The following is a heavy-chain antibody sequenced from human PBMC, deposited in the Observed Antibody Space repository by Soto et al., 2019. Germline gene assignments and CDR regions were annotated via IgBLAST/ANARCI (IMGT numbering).Heavy chain of an antibody. CDR2: ISYDGSNK. J-gene: IGHJ6*03. CDR3: AKDGRKGGYDFWSGYYLQGYYYMDV. Sequence: PGGSLRLSCAASGFTFSSYGMHWVRQAPGKGQERVAVISYDGSNKYYADSVKGRFTISRDNSKNTLYLQMNSLRAEDTAVYYCAKDGRKGGYDFWSGYYLQGYYYMDVWGKGTTVTVSS. V-gene: IGHV3-30*18. CDR1: GFTFSSYG. D-gene: IGHD3-3*01.